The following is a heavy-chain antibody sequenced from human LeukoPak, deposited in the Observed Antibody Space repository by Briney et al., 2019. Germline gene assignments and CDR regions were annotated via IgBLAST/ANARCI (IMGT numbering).Heavy chain of an antibody. Sequence: SETLSLTCTVSGGSVSSGSYYWSWIRQPPGKGLEWIGYIYDSGSTNYNPSLKSRVTISVDTSNNQFSLKLTSVTAADTAVYFCARDLGDWLDPWGQGTLVTVSS. CDR3: ARDLGDWLDP. CDR2: IYDSGST. J-gene: IGHJ5*02. V-gene: IGHV4-61*01. CDR1: GGSVSSGSYY.